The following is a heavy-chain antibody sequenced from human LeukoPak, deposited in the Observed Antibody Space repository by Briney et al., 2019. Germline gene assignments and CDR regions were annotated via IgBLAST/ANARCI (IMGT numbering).Heavy chain of an antibody. CDR2: INTNTGNP. J-gene: IGHJ4*02. V-gene: IGHV7-4-1*02. CDR3: ARATQYYYDSSGRYFDY. D-gene: IGHD3-22*01. Sequence: ASVKVSCKASGYTFNTYGITWVRQAPGQGLEWMGWINTNTGNPTYAQGFTGRFVFSLDTSVSTAYLQISSLKAEDTAVYYCARATQYYYDSSGRYFDYWGQGTLVTVSS. CDR1: GYTFNTYG.